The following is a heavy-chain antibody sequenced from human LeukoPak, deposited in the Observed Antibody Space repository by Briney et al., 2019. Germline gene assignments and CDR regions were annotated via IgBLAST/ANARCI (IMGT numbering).Heavy chain of an antibody. CDR2: IYPGDSDT. Sequence: GESLKISCKGSGYSFTSYWIGWVRQMPGKGLEWMGIIYPGDSDTRYSPSFQGQVTISADKSISTAYLQWSSLKASDTAMYYCARQPTSSSSWDYYFDYWGQGTLVTVSS. CDR1: GYSFTSYW. V-gene: IGHV5-51*01. CDR3: ARQPTSSSSWDYYFDY. D-gene: IGHD6-13*01. J-gene: IGHJ4*02.